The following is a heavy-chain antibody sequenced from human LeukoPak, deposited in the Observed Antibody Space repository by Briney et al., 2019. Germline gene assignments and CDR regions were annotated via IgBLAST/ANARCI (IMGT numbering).Heavy chain of an antibody. Sequence: SQTLSLTCTVSGDSISSGDYYWSWIRQPAGKGLEWIGRISSSGSTNYNPSLKSRVTISVDTSKNQFSLKLSSMTAADTAVYFCARGPYSYDSSGAFDIWGQGTMVTVSS. CDR2: ISSSGST. CDR3: ARGPYSYDSSGAFDI. V-gene: IGHV4-61*02. CDR1: GDSISSGDYY. D-gene: IGHD3-22*01. J-gene: IGHJ3*02.